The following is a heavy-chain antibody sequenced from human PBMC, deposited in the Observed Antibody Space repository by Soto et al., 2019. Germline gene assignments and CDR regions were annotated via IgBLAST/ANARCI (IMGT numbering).Heavy chain of an antibody. D-gene: IGHD3-22*01. CDR2: IKGEADGGTT. J-gene: IGHJ4*02. Sequence: GGSLRLSCAASGFTFSNAWMSWVRQAPGKGLEWVGRIKGEADGGTTDYAAPVKGRITISRDHSKDTLYLQMNSLKTEDTAVYYCTTGLSNGYYNFDYWGQGTPVTGLL. V-gene: IGHV3-15*01. CDR1: GFTFSNAW. CDR3: TTGLSNGYYNFDY.